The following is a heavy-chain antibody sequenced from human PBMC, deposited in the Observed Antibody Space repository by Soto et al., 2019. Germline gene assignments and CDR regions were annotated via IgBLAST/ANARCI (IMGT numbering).Heavy chain of an antibody. Sequence: QVQLEQSGAEVKKPGASVNVSCTLSGGYFEFCISWVRQAPGQGPERMGRIIPLLNIINYSPRFQDRFTITADKSTQTAFMELRSLRSDDTAVYYCARLPADVDVWGQGTTVSVSS. CDR1: GGYFEFC. J-gene: IGHJ6*02. CDR2: IIPLLNII. CDR3: ARLPADVDV. V-gene: IGHV1-69*09.